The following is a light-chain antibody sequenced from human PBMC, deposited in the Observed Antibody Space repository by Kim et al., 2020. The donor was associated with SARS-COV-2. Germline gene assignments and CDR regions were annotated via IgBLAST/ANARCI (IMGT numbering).Light chain of an antibody. CDR2: TAS. J-gene: IGKJ2*01. Sequence: IQLTQSPSSLSASMGDRVTITCRAGQGIGRYLAWYQQKPGEAPKVLIHTASTLQTGVPSRFSGSGSGTDFALTISSLQPEDSATYFCQQLNTYPYTFGQGTKLEI. V-gene: IGKV1-9*01. CDR1: QGIGRY. CDR3: QQLNTYPYT.